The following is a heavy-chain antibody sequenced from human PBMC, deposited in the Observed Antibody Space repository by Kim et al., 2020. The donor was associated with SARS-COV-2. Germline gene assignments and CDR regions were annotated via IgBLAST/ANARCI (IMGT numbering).Heavy chain of an antibody. V-gene: IGHV3-43*01. J-gene: IGHJ4*02. D-gene: IGHD3-10*01. CDR3: AKDPMHYYGSGSYPDY. Sequence: SVKSRFTISRDNSKSSLYLQMNSLRTEDTALYCCAKDPMHYYGSGSYPDYWGQGTLVTVSS.